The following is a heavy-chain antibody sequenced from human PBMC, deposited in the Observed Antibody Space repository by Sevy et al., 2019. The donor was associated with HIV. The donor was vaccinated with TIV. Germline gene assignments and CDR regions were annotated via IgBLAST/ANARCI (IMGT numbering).Heavy chain of an antibody. CDR1: GFSFSNYW. D-gene: IGHD2-2*01. Sequence: GGSLRLSCAASGFSFSNYWMSWVRQAPGKGLEWVANIKLDGSEKYYVDSVKGRFTISRDNAKKSLYLQMNSLRTEDTAVYYCARDCSSTTCLWGMDVWGQGTTVTVS. J-gene: IGHJ6*02. CDR2: IKLDGSEK. V-gene: IGHV3-7*03. CDR3: ARDCSSTTCLWGMDV.